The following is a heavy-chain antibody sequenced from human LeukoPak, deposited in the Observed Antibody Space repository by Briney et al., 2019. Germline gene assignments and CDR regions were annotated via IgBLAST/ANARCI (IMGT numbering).Heavy chain of an antibody. D-gene: IGHD3-9*01. CDR1: GYTFTGYY. CDR2: INPNSGGT. Sequence: ASVKVSCKASGYTFTGYYMHWVRQAPGQGLEWMGRINPNSGGTNYAQKFQGRVTMTRDTSISTAYMELSRLRSDDTAVYYCARQTTLIRYFDWLPDAFDIWGQGTMVTVSS. CDR3: ARQTTLIRYFDWLPDAFDI. J-gene: IGHJ3*02. V-gene: IGHV1-2*06.